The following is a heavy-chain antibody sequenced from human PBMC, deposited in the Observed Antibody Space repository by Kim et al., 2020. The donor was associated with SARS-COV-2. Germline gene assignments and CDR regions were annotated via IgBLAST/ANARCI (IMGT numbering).Heavy chain of an antibody. Sequence: GGSLRLSCAASGFTFGDYAMHWVRQAPGKGLEWVSGISWNSGSIGYADSVKGRFTISRDNAKNSLYLQMNSLRAEDTALYYCAKDISVVPAASRSHFDYWGQGTLVTVSS. CDR3: AKDISVVPAASRSHFDY. D-gene: IGHD2-2*01. V-gene: IGHV3-9*01. J-gene: IGHJ4*02. CDR1: GFTFGDYA. CDR2: ISWNSGSI.